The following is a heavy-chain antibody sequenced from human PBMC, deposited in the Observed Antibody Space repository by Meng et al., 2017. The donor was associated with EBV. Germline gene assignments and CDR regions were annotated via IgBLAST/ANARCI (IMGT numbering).Heavy chain of an antibody. CDR1: GGPFRYYA. CDR3: ASESGRGYTPDY. V-gene: IGHV1-69*01. D-gene: IGHD3-10*01. CDR2: FLPRLGAP. J-gene: IGHJ4*02. Sequence: QVELVQASADEKKRGLLVKDSCKTSGGPFRYYAISWVRQAPGQGLEWLGGFLPRLGAPNYAQKFDGRVKITADESTSTHYMALSSLRSEDTAIYYCASESGRGYTPDYWGQGTLVTVSS.